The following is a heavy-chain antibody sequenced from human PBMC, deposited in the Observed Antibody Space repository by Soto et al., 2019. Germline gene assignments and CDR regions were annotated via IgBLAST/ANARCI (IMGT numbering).Heavy chain of an antibody. Sequence: QVHLVESGGGVVQPGRSLRLSCVASGFSFSTYGIHWVRQAPGKGLEWVAFISYDGSDKYYGDSVRGRFTISRDNSKNTMFLPMNSLRPEDRALFYCARGGSDTSMGEAVDTWGQGTMVIVSS. CDR3: ARGGSDTSMGEAVDT. CDR1: GFSFSTYG. V-gene: IGHV3-30*03. CDR2: ISYDGSDK. J-gene: IGHJ3*02. D-gene: IGHD6-19*01.